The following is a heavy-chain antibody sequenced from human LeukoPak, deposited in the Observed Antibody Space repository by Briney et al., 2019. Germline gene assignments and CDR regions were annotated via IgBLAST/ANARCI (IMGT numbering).Heavy chain of an antibody. D-gene: IGHD3-10*01. J-gene: IGHJ4*02. CDR3: AREDYYGSGGDY. CDR2: IYSTGST. V-gene: IGHV4-4*07. Sequence: SETLSLTCTVSGGSISSYYWSWIRQPAGKGLEWIGRIYSTGSTNYNPSLKSRVTISVDTSKNQFSLKLSSVTAADTAVYYCAREDYYGSGGDYWGQGTLVTVSS. CDR1: GGSISSYY.